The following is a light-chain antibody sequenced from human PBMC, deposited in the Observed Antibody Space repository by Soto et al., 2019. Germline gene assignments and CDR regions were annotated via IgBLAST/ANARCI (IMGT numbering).Light chain of an antibody. CDR2: GAS. Sequence: EIVMTQSPATLSVSPGERTTLSCRASQSVSRILAWYQQKPGQAPRLLIYGASTRATSIPVRFSGSGSGTEFTLTISSLQSEDFAVYYCQQYDKWPPTFGQGTKVDIK. CDR1: QSVSRI. J-gene: IGKJ1*01. CDR3: QQYDKWPPT. V-gene: IGKV3-15*01.